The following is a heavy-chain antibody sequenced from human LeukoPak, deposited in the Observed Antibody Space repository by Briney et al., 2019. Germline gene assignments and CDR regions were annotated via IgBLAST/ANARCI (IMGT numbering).Heavy chain of an antibody. D-gene: IGHD3-22*01. CDR1: GGSFSGYY. CDR3: ARAYYYDSSGYYPLMLYYYGMDV. V-gene: IGHV4-59*01. J-gene: IGHJ6*02. Sequence: SSETLSLTCAVYGGSFSGYYWSWIRQPPGKGLEWIGYIYYSGSTNYNPSLKSRVTISVDTSKNQFSLKLSSVTAADTAVYYCARAYYYDSSGYYPLMLYYYGMDVWGQGTTVTVSS. CDR2: IYYSGST.